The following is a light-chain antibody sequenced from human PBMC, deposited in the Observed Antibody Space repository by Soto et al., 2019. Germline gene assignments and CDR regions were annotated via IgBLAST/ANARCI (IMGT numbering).Light chain of an antibody. Sequence: QSVLTQSPSASGTPGQRVSISCSGSTSNIGTNTVSWYQHVPGTAPKLLIYSNDQRPSAVPGRFSGSKSGTLASLAISGLLSEDEADYYCATWDDSLNVVFGGGTKLTVL. V-gene: IGLV1-44*01. CDR2: SND. CDR1: TSNIGTNT. CDR3: ATWDDSLNVV. J-gene: IGLJ2*01.